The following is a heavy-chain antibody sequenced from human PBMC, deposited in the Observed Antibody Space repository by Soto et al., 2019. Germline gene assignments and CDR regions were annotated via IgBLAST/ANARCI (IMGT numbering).Heavy chain of an antibody. J-gene: IGHJ6*03. V-gene: IGHV4-59*01. CDR1: GGSISSYY. D-gene: IGHD6-13*01. CDR2: IYYSGST. Sequence: TSETLSLTCTVSGGSISSYYWSWIRPHPGKGLEWIGYIYYSGSTNYNPSLKSRVTISVDTSKNQFSLKLSSVTAADTAVYYCARNRIAAAGPLGVYYYYMDVWGKGTTVTVSS. CDR3: ARNRIAAAGPLGVYYYYMDV.